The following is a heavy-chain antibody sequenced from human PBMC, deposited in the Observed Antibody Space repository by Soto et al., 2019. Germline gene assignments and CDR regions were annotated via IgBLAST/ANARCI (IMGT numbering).Heavy chain of an antibody. CDR2: IYYSGST. CDR1: GGSISSYD. D-gene: IGHD3-22*01. V-gene: IGHV4-59*08. CDR3: ARLIFSYYYDSSAFDY. J-gene: IGHJ4*02. Sequence: PSETLSLTCTVSGGSISSYDWSWIRQTPGKGLEWIGYIYYSGSTNYNPSLKSRVTISVDTSKNQFSLKLSSVTAADTAVYYCARLIFSYYYDSSAFDYWGQGTLVTVSS.